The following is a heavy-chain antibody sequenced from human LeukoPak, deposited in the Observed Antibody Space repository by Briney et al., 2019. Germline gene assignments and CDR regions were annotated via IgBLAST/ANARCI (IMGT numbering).Heavy chain of an antibody. CDR3: AKDSAKKYDDY. J-gene: IGHJ4*02. Sequence: GGSLRLSCAASGFTFSSYAMSWVRQAPGKGLEWVSSISASGGSTYYADSVKGRLTISRDNSKNTLNLQMNSLRAEDTAVYYCAKDSAKKYDDYWGQGTLVTVSS. CDR1: GFTFSSYA. CDR2: ISASGGST. V-gene: IGHV3-23*01. D-gene: IGHD2/OR15-2a*01.